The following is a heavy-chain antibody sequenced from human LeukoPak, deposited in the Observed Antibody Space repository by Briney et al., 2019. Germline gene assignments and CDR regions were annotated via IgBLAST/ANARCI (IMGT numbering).Heavy chain of an antibody. D-gene: IGHD2-8*02. CDR1: GGSITTYY. CDR3: ASIGLQVVDE. CDR2: IYDVGDT. Sequence: PSETLSLTCTVSGGSITTYYWSWIRQPPGKGLEWIGYIYDVGDTTYNPSFKRRVTISVDTSKRQVSLQLRSVTAADTAMYYCASIGLQVVDEWGQGTLVTVSS. V-gene: IGHV4-59*01. J-gene: IGHJ4*02.